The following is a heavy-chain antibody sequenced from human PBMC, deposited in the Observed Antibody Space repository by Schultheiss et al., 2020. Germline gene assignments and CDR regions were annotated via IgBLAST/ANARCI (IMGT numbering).Heavy chain of an antibody. Sequence: GGSLRLSCAASGFTFSNAWMSWVRQAPGKGLEWVGRIKSKTDGGTTDYAAPVKGRFTISRDDSKNTLYLQMNSLKTEDTAVYYCTTGDIVVVPAATRFDPWGQGTLVTVS. V-gene: IGHV3-15*01. CDR2: IKSKTDGGTT. CDR3: TTGDIVVVPAATRFDP. D-gene: IGHD2-2*01. J-gene: IGHJ5*02. CDR1: GFTFSNAW.